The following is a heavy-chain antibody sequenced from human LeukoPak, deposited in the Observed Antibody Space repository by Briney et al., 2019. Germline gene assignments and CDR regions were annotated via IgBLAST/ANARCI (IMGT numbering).Heavy chain of an antibody. CDR3: AREGYSSPSSVFDY. CDR2: IKQDGSGK. D-gene: IGHD6-6*01. CDR1: GFIFSSYW. Sequence: GGSLRLSCAASGFIFSSYWMSWVRQAPGKGLERVANIKQDGSGKYYVDSVKGRFTISRDNAKNSLYLQMNSLRAEDTAVYYCAREGYSSPSSVFDYWGQASLVTVSS. V-gene: IGHV3-7*01. J-gene: IGHJ4*02.